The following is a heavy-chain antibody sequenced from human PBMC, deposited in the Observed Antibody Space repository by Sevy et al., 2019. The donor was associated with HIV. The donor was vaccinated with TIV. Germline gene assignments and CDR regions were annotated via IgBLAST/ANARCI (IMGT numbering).Heavy chain of an antibody. Sequence: GGSLRLSCAASGFTFSSYGMHWVRQAPGKGLEWVAVIWYDGSNKYYADSVKGRFTISRDNSKNTLYLQMNSLRAEDTAVYYCARETVFGDYVNYYYYYGMDVWGQGTTVTVSS. V-gene: IGHV3-33*01. CDR2: IWYDGSNK. CDR3: ARETVFGDYVNYYYYYGMDV. CDR1: GFTFSSYG. D-gene: IGHD4-17*01. J-gene: IGHJ6*02.